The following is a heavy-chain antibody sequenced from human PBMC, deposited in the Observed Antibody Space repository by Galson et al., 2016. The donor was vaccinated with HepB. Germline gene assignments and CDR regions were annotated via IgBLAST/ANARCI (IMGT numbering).Heavy chain of an antibody. D-gene: IGHD3-3*01. CDR3: ARQAAYYDFWSGSYYFDY. J-gene: IGHJ4*02. Sequence: ETLSLTCNVSGSSVSSFYWNWIRQPPGKGLEWIAYIHYSGNTNYNPSLRSRVTISVDTSKNQFSLKLSSVTAADTAVYYCARQAAYYDFWSGSYYFDYWGQGTLVTVSS. V-gene: IGHV4-59*08. CDR1: GSSVSSFY. CDR2: IHYSGNT.